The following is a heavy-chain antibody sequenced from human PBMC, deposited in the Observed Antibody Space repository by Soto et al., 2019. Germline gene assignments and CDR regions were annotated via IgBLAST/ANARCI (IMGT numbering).Heavy chain of an antibody. J-gene: IGHJ6*02. D-gene: IGHD2-2*01. CDR2: VIPIFGTP. CDR3: ARSQCGSSSLDIYYYYYYGMDV. CDR1: GGTFSTYA. Sequence: QVQLVQSGAEVKKPGSSVKVSCKAHGGTFSTYAIGWVRQAPGQGLEWMGGVIPIFGTPKYAQKFQGRVTITADESTSTGYMELRSLRSEDTAVYYCARSQCGSSSLDIYYYYYYGMDVWVQGTTVTVSS. V-gene: IGHV1-69*01.